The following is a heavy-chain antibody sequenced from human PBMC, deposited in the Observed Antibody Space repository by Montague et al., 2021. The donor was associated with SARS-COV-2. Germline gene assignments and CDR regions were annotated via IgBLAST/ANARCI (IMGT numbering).Heavy chain of an antibody. CDR3: AKALYSGGFFFESGSDF. V-gene: IGHV3-23*01. CDR2: ISGDGATA. CDR1: GFTFGAYA. Sequence: LRLSCAASGFTFGAYAINWVRQAPGRGLEWVASISGDGATAYYAESVLGRFAISRDNSKNTVLLQMDSLRVKDAAVYYCAKALYSGGFFFESGSDFWGQGTLVTVSS. D-gene: IGHD6-19*01. J-gene: IGHJ4*02.